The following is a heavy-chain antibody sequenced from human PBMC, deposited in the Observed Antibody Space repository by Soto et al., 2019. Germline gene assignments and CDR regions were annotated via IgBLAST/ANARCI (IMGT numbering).Heavy chain of an antibody. CDR3: AKDRGSGWSHYYHYFMDV. CDR2: ISGSGGST. J-gene: IGHJ6*03. Sequence: GGALRLSCAASGFTFCRYAMSWGRQAPGEGVEGVSAISGSGGSTYYADSVKGRFTISRDNSKNTLYLQMNSLRAEDTAVYYCAKDRGSGWSHYYHYFMDVWGKGTTVTVSS. D-gene: IGHD6-19*01. V-gene: IGHV3-23*01. CDR1: GFTFCRYA.